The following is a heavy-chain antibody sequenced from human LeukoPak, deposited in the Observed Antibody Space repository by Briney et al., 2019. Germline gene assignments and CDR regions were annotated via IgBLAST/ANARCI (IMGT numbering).Heavy chain of an antibody. V-gene: IGHV4-4*07. Sequence: PSETLSLICSVPDVSIKTHLWSWIRQPAGRGLQWIGRVYSSGSVNYNPSLKSRVRLSVDTSKSQVSLTLTSVTVADTAVYYCSREWFGASDLWGRGTMVIVAS. CDR3: SREWFGASDL. J-gene: IGHJ3*01. D-gene: IGHD3-10*01. CDR2: VYSSGSV. CDR1: DVSIKTHL.